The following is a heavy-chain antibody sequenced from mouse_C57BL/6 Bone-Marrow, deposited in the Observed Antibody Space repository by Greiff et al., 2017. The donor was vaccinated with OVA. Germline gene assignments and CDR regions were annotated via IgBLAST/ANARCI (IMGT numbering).Heavy chain of an antibody. CDR3: ARAGGSTWYFDV. Sequence: VQLQQSGPELVKPGDSVKISCKASGYSFTGYFMNWVMQSHGKSLEWIGRINPYNGDTFYNQKFKGKATLTVDKSSSTAHMELRSLTSEDSAVYYCARAGGSTWYFDVWGTGTTVTVSS. CDR2: INPYNGDT. J-gene: IGHJ1*03. D-gene: IGHD1-1*01. CDR1: GYSFTGYF. V-gene: IGHV1-20*01.